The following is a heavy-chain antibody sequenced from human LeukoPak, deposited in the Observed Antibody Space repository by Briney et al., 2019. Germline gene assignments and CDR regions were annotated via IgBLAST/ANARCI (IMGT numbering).Heavy chain of an antibody. J-gene: IGHJ1*01. CDR1: GGSISSYY. CDR2: IYYSGST. D-gene: IGHD2-15*01. CDR3: ARGSPTQYCSGGSCYSGYFQR. V-gene: IGHV4-59*01. Sequence: SETLSLTCTVSGGSISSYYWSWIRQPPGKGLEWIGYIYYSGSTNYNPSLKSRVTMSVDTSKSQFSLKLNSVTAADTAVYYCARGSPTQYCSGGSCYSGYFQRWGQGTLVTVSS.